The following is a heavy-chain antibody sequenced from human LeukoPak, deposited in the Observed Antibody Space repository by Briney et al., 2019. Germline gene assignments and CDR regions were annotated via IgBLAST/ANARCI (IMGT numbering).Heavy chain of an antibody. CDR3: ARPSLYGSGSYRLRGQAFDI. Sequence: PSETLSLTCTVSGGSIRSTTYYWGWIRQPPGKGLEWIGSIYYSGSTYYNPSLKSRVTISVDTSKNQFSLKLSSVTAADTAVYYCARPSLYGSGSYRLRGQAFDIWGQGTMVTVSS. J-gene: IGHJ3*02. V-gene: IGHV4-39*07. CDR1: GGSIRSTTYY. D-gene: IGHD3-10*01. CDR2: IYYSGST.